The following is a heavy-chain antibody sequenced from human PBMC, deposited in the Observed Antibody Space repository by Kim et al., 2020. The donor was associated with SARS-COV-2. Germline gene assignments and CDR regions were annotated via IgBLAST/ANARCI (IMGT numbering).Heavy chain of an antibody. D-gene: IGHD2-2*01. Sequence: GGSLRLSCAASGFTFSSYSMNWVRQAPGKGLEWVSYISSSSSTIYYADSVKGRFTISRDNAKNSLYMQMNSLRDEDTAVYYCASFFLSAVNYYYYGMDVWGQGTTVTVSS. J-gene: IGHJ6*02. CDR3: ASFFLSAVNYYYYGMDV. CDR1: GFTFSSYS. V-gene: IGHV3-48*02. CDR2: ISSSSSTI.